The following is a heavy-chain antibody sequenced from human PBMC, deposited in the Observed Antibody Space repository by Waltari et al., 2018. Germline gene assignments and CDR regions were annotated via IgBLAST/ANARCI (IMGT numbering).Heavy chain of an antibody. J-gene: IGHJ4*02. CDR3: ARQDSTYYYDSSGQPYLYYFDY. V-gene: IGHV4-38-2*01. CDR2: IYHSGNT. D-gene: IGHD3-22*01. Sequence: QVQLQESGPGLVKPSETLSLTCAVSGYSISSGYYWGWIRQPPGKGLEWIGSIYHSGNTYYNPALKRRVTISVDTSKNQFSLKLSSVTAADTAVYYCARQDSTYYYDSSGQPYLYYFDYWGQGTLVTVSS. CDR1: GYSISSGYY.